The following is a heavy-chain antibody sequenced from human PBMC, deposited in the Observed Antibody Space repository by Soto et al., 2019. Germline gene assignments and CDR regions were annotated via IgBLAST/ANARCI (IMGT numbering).Heavy chain of an antibody. CDR1: GGTISGYY. D-gene: IGHD3-3*01. Sequence: SETLSLTCTVTGGTISGYYWTWIRQSAGGGLEWIGRIYSSGSTNYNPSLKSRVTISLDTSMNHVSLRLSSVTAADTAVYHCARGQRFSDWFDPWGQGTLVTVSS. CDR3: ARGQRFSDWFDP. J-gene: IGHJ5*02. V-gene: IGHV4-4*07. CDR2: IYSSGST.